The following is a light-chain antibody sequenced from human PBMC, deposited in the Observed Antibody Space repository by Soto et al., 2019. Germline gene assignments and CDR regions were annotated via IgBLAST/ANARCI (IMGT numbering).Light chain of an antibody. J-gene: IGKJ1*01. Sequence: EIVLTQSPATLSLSPGEGATLSCRASQSVSSTFLAWYQHKPGRPPRLLIYGASSRATDIPDRFSGGESGRDFTLTIIRLERAEFAVYSWQQYGSRPCTVGRGTEVEIK. CDR1: QSVSSTF. V-gene: IGKV3-20*01. CDR2: GAS. CDR3: QQYGSRPCT.